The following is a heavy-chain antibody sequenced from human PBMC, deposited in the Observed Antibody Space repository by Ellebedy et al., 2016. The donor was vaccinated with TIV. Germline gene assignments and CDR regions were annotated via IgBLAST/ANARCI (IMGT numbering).Heavy chain of an antibody. CDR1: GGSISGYY. Sequence: MPSETLSLTCTVSGGSISGYYWSWIRQPPGKGLEWVGYFYYSGSTNYNPSLKSRVTISVDTSKNQFSLKLSSVTAADTAVYYCARQGLWFDPWGQGTLVTVSS. D-gene: IGHD3/OR15-3a*01. J-gene: IGHJ5*02. CDR3: ARQGLWFDP. V-gene: IGHV4-59*08. CDR2: FYYSGST.